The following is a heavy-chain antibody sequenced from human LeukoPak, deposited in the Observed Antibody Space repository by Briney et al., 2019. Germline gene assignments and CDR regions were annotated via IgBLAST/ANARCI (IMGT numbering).Heavy chain of an antibody. CDR3: ARAMTS. Sequence: PGGSLRLSCAVSAFAFSSDWMHWVRQAPGKGLEWVSHISSSGTIIYYADSVKGRFTISRDNAKNSLYLQMNSLRAEDTAVYYCARAMTSWGQGTLVTVSS. D-gene: IGHD4-11*01. V-gene: IGHV3-48*04. CDR2: ISSSGTII. J-gene: IGHJ4*02. CDR1: AFAFSSDW.